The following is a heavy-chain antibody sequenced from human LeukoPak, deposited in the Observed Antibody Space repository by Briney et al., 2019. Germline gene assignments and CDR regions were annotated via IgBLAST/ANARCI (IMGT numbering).Heavy chain of an antibody. V-gene: IGHV1-18*01. CDR2: ISAYNGNT. CDR3: AREGLAARTADYYYYYYMDV. D-gene: IGHD6-6*01. Sequence: RASVKVSCKASGYTFTSYGISWVRQAPGQGLEWMGWISAYNGNTNYAQKLQGRVTMTTDTSTSTAYMELRSLRSDDTAVYYCAREGLAARTADYYYYYYMDVWGKGTTVTVSS. CDR1: GYTFTSYG. J-gene: IGHJ6*03.